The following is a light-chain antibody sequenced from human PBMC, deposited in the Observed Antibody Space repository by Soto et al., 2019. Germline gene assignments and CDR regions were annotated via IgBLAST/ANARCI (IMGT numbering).Light chain of an antibody. CDR2: DVN. CDR3: SSYAGSNNWV. CDR1: STDVGNYNY. V-gene: IGLV2-8*01. Sequence: QSALTQPPSASGSPGQSLTISCTGTSTDVGNYNYVSWYQHPGKAPKLMISDVNRRPSGVPDRFSGSKSGNTASLTVSELQAEDEADYYCSSYAGSNNWVFGGGTKVTVL. J-gene: IGLJ2*01.